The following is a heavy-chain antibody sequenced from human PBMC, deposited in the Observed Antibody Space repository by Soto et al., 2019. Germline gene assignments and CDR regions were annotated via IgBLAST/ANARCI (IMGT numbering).Heavy chain of an antibody. J-gene: IGHJ4*02. CDR1: GFTFSSYS. CDR2: ISSSSSTI. D-gene: IGHD6-19*01. V-gene: IGHV3-48*01. Sequence: GGSLRLSCAASGFTFSSYSMNWVRQAPGKGLEWVSYISSSSSTIYYADSVKGRFTISRDNAKNSLYLQMNSLRAEDTAVYYCASIAVAPKLDYWGQGTLVTVSS. CDR3: ASIAVAPKLDY.